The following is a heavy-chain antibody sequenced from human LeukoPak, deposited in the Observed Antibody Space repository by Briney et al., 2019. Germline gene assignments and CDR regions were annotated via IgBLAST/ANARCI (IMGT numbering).Heavy chain of an antibody. CDR1: GFTFSSYS. V-gene: IGHV3-21*01. CDR3: ARAGYSYPYYFDY. J-gene: IGHJ4*02. CDR2: ISSSSSYI. Sequence: PGGSLRLSXAASGFTFSSYSMNWVRQAPGKGLEWVSSISSSSSYIYYADSVKGRFTISRDNAKNSLYLQMNSLRAEDTAVYYCARAGYSYPYYFDYWGQGTLVTVSS. D-gene: IGHD5-18*01.